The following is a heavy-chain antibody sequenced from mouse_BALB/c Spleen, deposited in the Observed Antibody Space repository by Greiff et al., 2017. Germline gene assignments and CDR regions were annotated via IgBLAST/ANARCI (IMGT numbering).Heavy chain of an antibody. J-gene: IGHJ2*01. D-gene: IGHD2-4*01. Sequence: VQLQQSGAELVRPGVSVKISCKGSGYTFTDYAMHWVKQSHAKSLEWIGVISTYYGDASYNQKFKGKATMTVDKSSSTAYMELARLTSEDSAIYYCARATMILDYWGQGTTLTVSS. V-gene: IGHV1S137*01. CDR3: ARATMILDY. CDR2: ISTYYGDA. CDR1: GYTFTDYA.